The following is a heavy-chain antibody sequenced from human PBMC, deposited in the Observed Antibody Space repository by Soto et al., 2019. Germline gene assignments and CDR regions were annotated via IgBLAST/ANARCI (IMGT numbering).Heavy chain of an antibody. CDR1: GFTFSSYG. V-gene: IGHV3-30*18. D-gene: IGHD1-26*01. CDR3: AKGGSIVGATTTYYYYYGMDV. Sequence: ESVGGVVQPGRSLRLSCAASGFTFSSYGMHWVRPAPGKGLEWVAVISYDGSNKYYADSVKGRFTISRDNSKNTLYLQMNSLRAEDTAVYYCAKGGSIVGATTTYYYYYGMDVWGQGTTVTVSS. CDR2: ISYDGSNK. J-gene: IGHJ6*02.